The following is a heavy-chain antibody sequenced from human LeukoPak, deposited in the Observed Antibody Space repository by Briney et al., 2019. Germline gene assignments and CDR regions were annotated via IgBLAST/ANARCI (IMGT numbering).Heavy chain of an antibody. CDR3: AKSTRGFGGHMDV. Sequence: GGSLRLSCAASGFTFDDYAMHWVRQAPGKGLEWVSGISWNSGSIGYADSVKGRFTISRDNAKNSLYLQMDSLRAEDTALYYCAKSTRGFGGHMDVWGQGTTVTVSS. CDR1: GFTFDDYA. CDR2: ISWNSGSI. V-gene: IGHV3-9*01. J-gene: IGHJ6*02. D-gene: IGHD3-16*01.